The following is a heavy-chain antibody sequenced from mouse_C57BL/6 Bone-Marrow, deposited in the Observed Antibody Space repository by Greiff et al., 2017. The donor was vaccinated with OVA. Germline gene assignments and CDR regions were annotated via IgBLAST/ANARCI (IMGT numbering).Heavy chain of an antibody. CDR1: GYAFSSYW. V-gene: IGHV1-82*01. J-gene: IGHJ3*01. CDR2: IYPGDGDT. Sequence: VKVVESGPELVKPGASVKISCKASGYAFSSYWMNWVKQRPGKGLEWIGRIYPGDGDTNYNGKFKGKATLTADKSSSTAYMQLSSLTSEDSAVYFCAPLRAWFAYWGQGTLVTVSA. CDR3: APLRAWFAY. D-gene: IGHD2-12*01.